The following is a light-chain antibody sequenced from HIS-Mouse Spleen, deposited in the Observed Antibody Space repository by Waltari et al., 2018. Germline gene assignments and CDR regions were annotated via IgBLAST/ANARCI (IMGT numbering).Light chain of an antibody. Sequence: DIQMTQSPSSVSASVGDRVTITCRASQGISSWLAWYQKKPGKAPKLLIYAASSLKSGVPSRFSGSGSGTDFTLTISSLQPEDFATYYCQQANSFPPGLTFGGGTKVEIK. V-gene: IGKV1-12*01. CDR1: QGISSW. J-gene: IGKJ4*01. CDR2: AAS. CDR3: QQANSFPPGLT.